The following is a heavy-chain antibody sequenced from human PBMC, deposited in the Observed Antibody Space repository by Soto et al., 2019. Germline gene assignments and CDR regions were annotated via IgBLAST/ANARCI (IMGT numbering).Heavy chain of an antibody. V-gene: IGHV4-59*04. Sequence: PSETLALTCTVSGASISGFYWGWIRQAPGKGLEWIGTVYHNENTYYNPSLKSRITISADTAKNQFSLNLRSVTAADTAIYFCARRERYYGSPGWFDPWGQGTLVTVSS. CDR2: VYHNENT. CDR1: GASISGFY. D-gene: IGHD3-16*01. CDR3: ARRERYYGSPGWFDP. J-gene: IGHJ5*02.